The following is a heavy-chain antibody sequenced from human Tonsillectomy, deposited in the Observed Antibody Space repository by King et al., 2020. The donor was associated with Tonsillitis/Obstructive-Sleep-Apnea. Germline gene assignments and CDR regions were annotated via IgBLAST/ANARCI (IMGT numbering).Heavy chain of an antibody. D-gene: IGHD1-14*01. Sequence: QLVQSGGGLVKPGGSLRLFCAASGFTFSNAWMNWVRQAPGKGLEWVGRIKSKTDGGTTDYAAPVKGRFTISRDDSKNTLYLQMNSLKTEDTAVYYCTTDPTGRLYYYGMDVWGQGTTVTVSS. V-gene: IGHV3-15*07. CDR2: IKSKTDGGTT. CDR3: TTDPTGRLYYYGMDV. CDR1: GFTFSNAW. J-gene: IGHJ6*02.